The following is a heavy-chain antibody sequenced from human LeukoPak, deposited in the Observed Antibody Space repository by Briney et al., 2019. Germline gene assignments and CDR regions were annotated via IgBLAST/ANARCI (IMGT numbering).Heavy chain of an antibody. CDR2: IYYSGST. D-gene: IGHD6-13*01. Sequence: PSQTLSLTCTVSGGSISSGGYYWSWIRQHPGKGLEWIGYIYYSGSTYYNPSLKSRVTISVDTSKNQFSLKLSSVTATDTAVYYCARAGVGPGIAAAGPLDYWGQGTLVTVSS. V-gene: IGHV4-31*03. CDR1: GGSISSGGYY. J-gene: IGHJ4*02. CDR3: ARAGVGPGIAAAGPLDY.